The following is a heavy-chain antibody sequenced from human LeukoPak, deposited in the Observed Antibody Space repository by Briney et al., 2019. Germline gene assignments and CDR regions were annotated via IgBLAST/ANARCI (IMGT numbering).Heavy chain of an antibody. CDR1: GASINTYY. V-gene: IGHV4-59*01. CDR2: IYYSGTT. CDR3: ARADSGSYEDY. D-gene: IGHD1-26*01. Sequence: SETLSLTCTVSGASINTYYWSWIRQPPGKGLEWIGYIYYSGTTSYNPSLKTRVTISIDTSKNQFSLKLSSVTAADTAVYYCARADSGSYEDYWGQGTLVTVSS. J-gene: IGHJ4*02.